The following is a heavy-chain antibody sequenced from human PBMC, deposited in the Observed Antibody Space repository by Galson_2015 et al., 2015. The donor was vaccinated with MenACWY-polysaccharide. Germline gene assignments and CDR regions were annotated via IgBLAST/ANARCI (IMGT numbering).Heavy chain of an antibody. D-gene: IGHD5-18*01. Sequence: PALVRPTQTLTLTCTFSGFSLSTSGMRVSWIRQPPGKALEWLERIDWDDDKFYSTSLKTRLTISKDTSKNQVVLTMTNMDPVDTATYYCARISFTAAFDIWGQGTMVTVSS. CDR1: GFSLSTSGMR. J-gene: IGHJ3*02. CDR3: ARISFTAAFDI. CDR2: IDWDDDK. V-gene: IGHV2-70*04.